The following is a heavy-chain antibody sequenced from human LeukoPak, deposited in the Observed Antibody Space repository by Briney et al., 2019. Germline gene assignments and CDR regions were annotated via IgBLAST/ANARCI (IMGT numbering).Heavy chain of an antibody. Sequence: PSETLSLTCSVSGGSISPYYWSWIRRPPGKGLEWIGYIYYSGTTNYNPSLQSRVTISVATSKNQFSLKLSSVTAADTALYYCARDRASAGGFDYWGQGTLVTVSS. CDR1: GGSISPYY. V-gene: IGHV4-59*01. J-gene: IGHJ4*02. CDR3: ARDRASAGGFDY. D-gene: IGHD2-15*01. CDR2: IYYSGTT.